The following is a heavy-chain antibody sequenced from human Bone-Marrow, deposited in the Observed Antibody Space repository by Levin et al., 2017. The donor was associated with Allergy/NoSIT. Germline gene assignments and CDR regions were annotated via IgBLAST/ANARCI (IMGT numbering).Heavy chain of an antibody. CDR1: GFIFRSHA. J-gene: IGHJ6*03. Sequence: PGGSLRLSCTVSGFIFRSHAMHWVRQAPGKGLEWAAAVSHDGRNIYHADSVKGRFTISRDNSNDTLYLQMDRVRPEDTAVYFCAKDYYADPDWFYFMDVWGKGTTVTVSS. V-gene: IGHV3-30*04. D-gene: IGHD3-22*01. CDR3: AKDYYADPDWFYFMDV. CDR2: VSHDGRNI.